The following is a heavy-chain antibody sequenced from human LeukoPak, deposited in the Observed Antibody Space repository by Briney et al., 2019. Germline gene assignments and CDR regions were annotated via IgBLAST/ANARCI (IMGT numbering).Heavy chain of an antibody. CDR3: AREYSSSSGRRAFDF. J-gene: IGHJ3*01. CDR1: GGSISSYY. CDR2: IYYSGST. V-gene: IGHV4-59*08. D-gene: IGHD6-6*01. Sequence: SETLSLTCTVSGGSISSYYWNWIRQPPGKGLEWIGYIYYSGSTNYNPSLKSRVTTLVDTSKNQFSLRLSSVTAADTAVYYCAREYSSSSGRRAFDFWGQGAMVTVSS.